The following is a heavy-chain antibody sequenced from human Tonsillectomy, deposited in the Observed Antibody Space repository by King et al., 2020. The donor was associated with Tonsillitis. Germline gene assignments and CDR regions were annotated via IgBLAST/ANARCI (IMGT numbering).Heavy chain of an antibody. CDR1: GGSISSYY. V-gene: IGHV4-59*01. CDR3: ARGHIVVVEAFDI. Sequence: QLQLQESGPGLVKPSETLSLTCTVSGGSISSYYWSWIRQPPGKGLEWIGYIYYSGRTNYNPSLNSRVTISVDTSKNQFSLKLSSVTAADTAVYYCARGHIVVVEAFDIWGQGTMVTVSS. D-gene: IGHD2-21*01. J-gene: IGHJ3*02. CDR2: IYYSGRT.